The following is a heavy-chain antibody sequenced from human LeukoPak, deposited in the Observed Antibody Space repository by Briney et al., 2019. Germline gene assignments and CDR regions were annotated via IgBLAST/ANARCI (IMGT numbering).Heavy chain of an antibody. CDR3: ARASLKPDY. CDR1: GGSFSGYY. J-gene: IGHJ4*02. Sequence: PSETLSLTCAVYGGSFSGYYWSWIRQPPGKGLEWIGEINHSGSTNYNPSFKSRVTISVDTSKNQFSLKLSSVTAADTAVYYCARASLKPDYWGQGTLVTVSS. CDR2: INHSGST. V-gene: IGHV4-34*01.